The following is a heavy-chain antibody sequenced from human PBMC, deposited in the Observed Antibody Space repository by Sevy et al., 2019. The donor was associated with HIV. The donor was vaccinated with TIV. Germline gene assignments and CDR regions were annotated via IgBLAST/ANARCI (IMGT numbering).Heavy chain of an antibody. Sequence: SETLSLTCVVSGASVNNEYWTWIQQSPGMGLEWIGYVHYSGASSDNPSLKSRLTISLDIPNNQFSLRLTTVTPADTAVYYCATFESDFDPRFDPWGQGTLVTVSS. V-gene: IGHV4-59*02. D-gene: IGHD3-9*01. J-gene: IGHJ5*02. CDR3: ATFESDFDPRFDP. CDR2: VHYSGAS. CDR1: GASVNNEY.